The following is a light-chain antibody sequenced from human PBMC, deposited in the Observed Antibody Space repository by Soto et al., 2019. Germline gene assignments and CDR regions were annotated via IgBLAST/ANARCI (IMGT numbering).Light chain of an antibody. V-gene: IGLV2-14*01. CDR1: NTDLGVYGY. Sequence: QSVLAQPASVSGSFGQSITISCSGPNTDLGVYGYVSWYQHQPGKAPKLLIYDVNNRPSGISDRFSGSKSGDTASLTISGLQAEDEADSFCFSKISGFVYGFGTGTKVTVL. J-gene: IGLJ1*01. CDR3: FSKISGFVYG. CDR2: DVN.